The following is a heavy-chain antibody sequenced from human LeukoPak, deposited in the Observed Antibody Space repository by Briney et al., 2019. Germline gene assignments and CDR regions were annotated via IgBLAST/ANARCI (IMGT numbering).Heavy chain of an antibody. CDR2: ISYDGSNK. V-gene: IGHV3-30-3*01. J-gene: IGHJ4*02. CDR3: TPTDQPLDLDY. CDR1: GFTFSSYA. Sequence: GGSLRLSCAASGFTFSSYAMHWVRQAPGKGLEWVAVISYDGSNKYYADSVNGRFTISRDNSKNTLYLQMNSLRAEDTAVYYCTPTDQPLDLDYWGQGTLVTVSS.